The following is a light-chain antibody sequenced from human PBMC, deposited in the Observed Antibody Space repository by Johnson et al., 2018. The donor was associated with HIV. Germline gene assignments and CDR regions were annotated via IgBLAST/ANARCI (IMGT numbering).Light chain of an antibody. Sequence: QSVLTQPPSVSAAPRQKVTISCSGSSSNIGKNYVSWYRHHPGTAPKLLIYDNNKRPSGIPDRFSGSKSGTSATLGITGLQTGDEADYYCGTWDSSLSAYVFGTGTKVTVL. V-gene: IGLV1-51*01. CDR1: SSNIGKNY. CDR3: GTWDSSLSAYV. J-gene: IGLJ1*01. CDR2: DNN.